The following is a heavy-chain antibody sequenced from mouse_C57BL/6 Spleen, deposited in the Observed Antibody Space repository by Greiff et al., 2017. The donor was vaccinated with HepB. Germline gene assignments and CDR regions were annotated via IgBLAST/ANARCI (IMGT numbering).Heavy chain of an antibody. D-gene: IGHD1-1*01. V-gene: IGHV1-47*01. CDR1: GYTFTTYP. J-gene: IGHJ2*01. CDR2: FHPYNDDT. CDR3: ARGATVVAKDVYFDY. Sequence: LVESGAELVKPGASVKMSCKASGYTFTTYPIEWMKQNHGKSLEWIGNFHPYNDDTKYNEKFKGKATLTVEKSSSTVYLELSRLTSDDSAVYYCARGATVVAKDVYFDYWGQGTTLTVSS.